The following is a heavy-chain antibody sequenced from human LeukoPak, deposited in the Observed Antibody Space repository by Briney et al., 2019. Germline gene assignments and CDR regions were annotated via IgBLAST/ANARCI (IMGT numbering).Heavy chain of an antibody. D-gene: IGHD3-10*01. CDR1: GGSISSGGYS. Sequence: SETLSLTCAVSGGSISSGGYSWSWIRQPPGKGLEWIGYIYYSGSTYYNPSLKSRVTISVDTSKNQFSLKLSSVTAADTAVYYCARAAQYYYGSGSRNWFDPWGQGTLVTVSS. CDR3: ARAAQYYYGSGSRNWFDP. V-gene: IGHV4-30-4*07. CDR2: IYYSGST. J-gene: IGHJ5*02.